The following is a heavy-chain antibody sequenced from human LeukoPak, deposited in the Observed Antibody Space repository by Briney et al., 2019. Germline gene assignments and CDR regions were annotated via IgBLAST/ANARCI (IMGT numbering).Heavy chain of an antibody. CDR2: IYYSGST. Sequence: PSETLSLTCTVSGGSISSSSYYWGWIRQPPGKGLEWIGSIYYSGSTYYNPSLKSRVTISVDTSKNQFSLKLSSVTAADTAVYHCARVILGDYVDNWFDPWGQGTLVTVSS. J-gene: IGHJ5*02. CDR1: GGSISSSSYY. V-gene: IGHV4-39*07. D-gene: IGHD4-17*01. CDR3: ARVILGDYVDNWFDP.